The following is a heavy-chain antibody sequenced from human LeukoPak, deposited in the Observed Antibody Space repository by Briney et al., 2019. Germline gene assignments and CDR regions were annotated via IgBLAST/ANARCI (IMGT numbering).Heavy chain of an antibody. J-gene: IGHJ4*02. CDR2: IYTSGST. V-gene: IGHV4-4*07. D-gene: IGHD3-10*01. Sequence: PSETLSLTCTVSGGSISSYYWSWIRQPAGKGLEWIGRIYTSGSTNYNPSLKSRVTISVDTSKNQFSLKLSSVTAADTAVYYCARDQPYGSGSSGLDYWGQGTLVTVSS. CDR1: GGSISSYY. CDR3: ARDQPYGSGSSGLDY.